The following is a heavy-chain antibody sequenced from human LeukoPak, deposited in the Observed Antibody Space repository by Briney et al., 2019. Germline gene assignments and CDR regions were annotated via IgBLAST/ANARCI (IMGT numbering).Heavy chain of an antibody. Sequence: SGTLSLTCTVSGGSISSYYWSWIRQPPGKGLECIGYIYYSGSTNYNPSLKSRVTISVDTSKNQFSLKLSSVTAPDTAVYYCARRTHFYDSSGYYFDYWGQRTLVTVSS. V-gene: IGHV4-59*01. CDR2: IYYSGST. D-gene: IGHD3-22*01. J-gene: IGHJ4*02. CDR1: GGSISSYY. CDR3: ARRTHFYDSSGYYFDY.